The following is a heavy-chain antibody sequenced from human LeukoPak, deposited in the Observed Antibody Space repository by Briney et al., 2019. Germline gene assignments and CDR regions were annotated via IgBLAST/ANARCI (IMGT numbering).Heavy chain of an antibody. J-gene: IGHJ4*02. CDR3: ARHRSGSYHSTLDY. CDR1: GYTFTGYS. CDR2: IHPTGGGT. Sequence: ASVKVSCKTSGYTFTGYSVHWVRQAPGHGLEWMGWIHPTGGGTIYAQSFQGRVTMTRDTSISTAYLQWSSLKASDTAMYFCARHRSGSYHSTLDYWGQGTLVTVSS. D-gene: IGHD1-26*01. V-gene: IGHV1-2*02.